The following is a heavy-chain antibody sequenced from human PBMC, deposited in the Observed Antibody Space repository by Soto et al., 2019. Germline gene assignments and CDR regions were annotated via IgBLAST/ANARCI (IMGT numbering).Heavy chain of an antibody. J-gene: IGHJ3*02. D-gene: IGHD3-10*01. CDR3: ARGGVPAALDI. V-gene: IGHV3-74*01. CDR1: GFTLRNYY. Sequence: EVQLVESGGGLVQPGGSLRLSCTVSGFTLRNYYMHWARQAPGKGLVWVSHINGDRSTINYADSVKGRFTISRDNAKNTLYLQMNSLRVEDTAVYYCARGGVPAALDIWGEGTMVPVSS. CDR2: INGDRSTI.